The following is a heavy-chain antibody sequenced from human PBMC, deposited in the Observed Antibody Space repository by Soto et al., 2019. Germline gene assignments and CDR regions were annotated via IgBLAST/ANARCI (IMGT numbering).Heavy chain of an antibody. V-gene: IGHV4-34*01. CDR1: GGSFSGYY. Sequence: SETLSLTCAVYGGSFSGYYWSWIRQPPGKGLEWIGEINHSGSTNYNPSLKSRVTISVDTSKNQFSLKLSSVTAADTAVYYCARDKDDYVWGSYRFLRYFDYGGQGTLVTVSS. D-gene: IGHD3-16*02. CDR2: INHSGST. CDR3: ARDKDDYVWGSYRFLRYFDY. J-gene: IGHJ4*02.